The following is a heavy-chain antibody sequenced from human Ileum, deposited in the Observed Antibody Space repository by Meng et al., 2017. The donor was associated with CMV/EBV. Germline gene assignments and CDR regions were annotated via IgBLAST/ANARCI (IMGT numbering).Heavy chain of an antibody. CDR3: ATRRTPYGDYEYFQH. Sequence: QVQLQQWVSGLLKASVTLSLTCAVYGGSFSGYYWNWIRQPPGSGLEWIGEINHSGSTNYNPSLKSRVTISVDTSKNQFSLKLSSVTAADTAVYYCATRRTPYGDYEYFQHWGQGTLVTVSS. D-gene: IGHD4-17*01. V-gene: IGHV4-34*01. CDR2: INHSGST. CDR1: GGSFSGYY. J-gene: IGHJ1*01.